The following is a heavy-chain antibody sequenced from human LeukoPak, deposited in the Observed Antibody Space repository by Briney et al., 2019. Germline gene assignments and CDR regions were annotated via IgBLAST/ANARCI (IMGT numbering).Heavy chain of an antibody. Sequence: PGGSLRLSCAASGFTFSSYAMHWVRQAPGKGLEWVAVISYDGSNKYYADSVKGRFTISRDNSKNTLYLQMNSLRPEDTAVYYCASPGSVVAGGFEGFPWGQGTLVTVSS. CDR1: GFTFSSYA. D-gene: IGHD2-15*01. CDR3: ASPGSVVAGGFEGFP. V-gene: IGHV3-30*04. CDR2: ISYDGSNK. J-gene: IGHJ5*02.